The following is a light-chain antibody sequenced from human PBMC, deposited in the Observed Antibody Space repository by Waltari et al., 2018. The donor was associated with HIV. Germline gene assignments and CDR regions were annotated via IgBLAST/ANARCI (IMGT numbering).Light chain of an antibody. Sequence: DTVLTQSPGTLSLSPGERVTLSCTASETINTNYLAWYQQRAGPPPRLLIYDTSSRATDIPDRFIGSGSGTEFNFTISSLQSEDSATYYCQQSHAPALTFGGGTKVEIK. J-gene: IGKJ4*01. CDR2: DTS. V-gene: IGKV3D-20*02. CDR3: QQSHAPALT. CDR1: ETINTNY.